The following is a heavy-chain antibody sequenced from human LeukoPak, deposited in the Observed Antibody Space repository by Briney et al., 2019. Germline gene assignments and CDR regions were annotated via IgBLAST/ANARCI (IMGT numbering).Heavy chain of an antibody. V-gene: IGHV1-69*06. J-gene: IGHJ4*02. D-gene: IGHD1-1*01. Sequence: SVKVSCKASGGNFRNYAVSWVRQAPGQGLEWMGRIIPMFDTQNHAQQFQGRVTMIADKSTGTVYMDLNSLTSDDTAVYYCATESNYYLDDWGQGTLVTVSS. CDR1: GGNFRNYA. CDR3: ATESNYYLDD. CDR2: IIPMFDTQ.